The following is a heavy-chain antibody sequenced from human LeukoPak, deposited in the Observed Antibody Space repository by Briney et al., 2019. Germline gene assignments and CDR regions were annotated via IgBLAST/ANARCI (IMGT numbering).Heavy chain of an antibody. CDR1: GGSTSSYY. D-gene: IGHD4-17*01. J-gene: IGHJ4*02. Sequence: NPSETLSLTCTGSGGSTSSYYWSWIRQPPGRGLEWIGYIYNSGNTNYNPSRKSRVTISIDKSRNQFSLKLSSVTAADTAVYYCARYYGGTSFYFDYWGQGTLVTVSS. V-gene: IGHV4-59*08. CDR3: ARYYGGTSFYFDY. CDR2: IYNSGNT.